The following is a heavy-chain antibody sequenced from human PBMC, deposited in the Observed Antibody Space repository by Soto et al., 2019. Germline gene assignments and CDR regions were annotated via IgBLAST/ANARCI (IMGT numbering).Heavy chain of an antibody. CDR1: GGSISSSSYY. CDR3: ARDILGLSYYYYGMDV. CDR2: IYYSGST. J-gene: IGHJ6*02. V-gene: IGHV4-39*02. Sequence: TGTLALTCTFSGGSISSSSYYWGWIRQPPGKGLEWIGSIYYSGSTYYNPSLKGRFTISRDNSKNTLYLQMNSLRAEDTAVYYCARDILGLSYYYYGMDVWGQGTTVTVSS. D-gene: IGHD3-16*01.